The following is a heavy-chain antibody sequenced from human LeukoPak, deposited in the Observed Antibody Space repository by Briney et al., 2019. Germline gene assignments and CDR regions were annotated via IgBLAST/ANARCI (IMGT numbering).Heavy chain of an antibody. CDR3: ARDREWELLRAFDI. CDR2: IYHSGST. D-gene: IGHD1-26*01. Sequence: SQTLSLTCTVSGGSISSGGYYWSWIRQPPGKGLEWIGYIYHSGSTYYNPSLKSRVTISVDRSKNQFSLKLSSVTAADTAVYYCARDREWELLRAFDIWGQGTMVTVSS. V-gene: IGHV4-30-2*01. J-gene: IGHJ3*02. CDR1: GGSISSGGYY.